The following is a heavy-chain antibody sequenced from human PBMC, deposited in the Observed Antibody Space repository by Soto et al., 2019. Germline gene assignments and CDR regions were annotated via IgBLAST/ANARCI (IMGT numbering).Heavy chain of an antibody. CDR3: ARSPPHGDYALFDY. D-gene: IGHD4-17*01. V-gene: IGHV3-21*01. J-gene: IGHJ4*02. CDR1: GFTFSSYS. Sequence: EVQLVESGGGLVKPGGSLRLSCAASGFTFSSYSMNWVRQAPGKGLEWVSSISSSSSYIYYADSVKGRFTISRDNGKNSLYLQMNSLRAEDTAVYYCARSPPHGDYALFDYWGQGTLVTGSS. CDR2: ISSSSSYI.